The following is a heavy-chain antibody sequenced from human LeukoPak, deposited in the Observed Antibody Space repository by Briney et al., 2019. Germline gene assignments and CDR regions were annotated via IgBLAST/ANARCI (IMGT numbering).Heavy chain of an antibody. CDR1: GYTFTSYY. D-gene: IGHD1-26*01. V-gene: IGHV1-46*01. J-gene: IGHJ4*02. Sequence: ASVKVSCKASGYTFTSYYMHWVRQAPGQGLEWMGIINPSGGSTSYAQRFQGRVTMTRDTSISTAYMELSSLRSEDTAVYYCARVWGAIDYWGQGTLVTVSS. CDR3: ARVWGAIDY. CDR2: INPSGGST.